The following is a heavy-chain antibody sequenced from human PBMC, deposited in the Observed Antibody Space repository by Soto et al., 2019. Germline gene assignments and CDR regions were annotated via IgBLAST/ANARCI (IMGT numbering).Heavy chain of an antibody. J-gene: IGHJ5*02. CDR3: ARVTSMVRGVIDNWFDP. CDR2: IIPMYGPA. CDR1: GGTFSSYA. Sequence: QVPLVQSGAEVKKPGSPVTVSCKASGGTFSSYAIHWVRQAPGQGLEWMGGIIPMYGPAKYAQRFQGRVTIPADESTTTVYMELTSLTSQDTAVYYCARVTSMVRGVIDNWFDPWGHGTLVTVSS. V-gene: IGHV1-69*01. D-gene: IGHD3-10*01.